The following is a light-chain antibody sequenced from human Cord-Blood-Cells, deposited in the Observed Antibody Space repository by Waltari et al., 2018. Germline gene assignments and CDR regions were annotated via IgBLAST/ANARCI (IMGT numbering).Light chain of an antibody. J-gene: IGLJ1*01. CDR1: SSDGGGYNY. V-gene: IGLV2-14*01. CDR3: SSYTSSSTFV. Sequence: QSALTQPASVSGSPGQSITIPCTGTSSDGGGYNYVSWYQQHPGKAPKLMIYDVSKRPSGVSNRFSGSKSGNTASLTISGLQAEDEADYYCSSYTSSSTFVFGTGTKVTVL. CDR2: DVS.